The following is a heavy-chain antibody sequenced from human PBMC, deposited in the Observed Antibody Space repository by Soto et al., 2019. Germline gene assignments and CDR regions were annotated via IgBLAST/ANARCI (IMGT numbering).Heavy chain of an antibody. J-gene: IGHJ5*02. V-gene: IGHV1-2*04. CDR2: INPNSGGT. CDR3: ARGNPGGVRGVPTPTPTWFDP. Sequence: QVQLVQSGAEVKKPGASVKVSCKASGYTFTGYYMHWVRQAPGQGLEWMGWINPNSGGTNYAQKFQGWVTMTRDTSSSKAYMERRRLRSDDTAVYYCARGNPGGVRGVPTPTPTWFDPWGQGNLVTVSS. D-gene: IGHD3-10*01. CDR1: GYTFTGYY.